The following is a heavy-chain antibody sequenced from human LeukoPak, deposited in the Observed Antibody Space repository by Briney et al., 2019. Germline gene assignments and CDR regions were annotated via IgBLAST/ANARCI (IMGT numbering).Heavy chain of an antibody. D-gene: IGHD6-13*01. CDR1: GGSISSYY. J-gene: IGHJ4*02. V-gene: IGHV4-4*07. CDR2: IYTSGST. CDR3: ARDRAYSSSWPPYFDY. Sequence: PSETLSLTCTVSGGSISSYYWSWIRQPAGKGLEWIGRIYTSGSTNYNPSLKSRVTMSVDTSKSQFSLKLSSVTAADTAVYYCARDRAYSSSWPPYFDYWGQGTLVTVSS.